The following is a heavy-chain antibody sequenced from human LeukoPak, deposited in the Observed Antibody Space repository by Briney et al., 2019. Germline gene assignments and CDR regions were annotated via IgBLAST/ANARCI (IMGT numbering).Heavy chain of an antibody. Sequence: PGGSLRLSCEASGFTFSSCGMHWVRQAPGKGLEWVAFIQYDGSNKYYADSVKGRFTISRDNSKNTLYLQMNSLRPEDTAVYSCVKGRGPARPHYYSEWRGQGTLVTVSS. V-gene: IGHV3-30*02. CDR3: VKGRGPARPHYYSEW. CDR1: GFTFSSCG. CDR2: IQYDGSNK. D-gene: IGHD6-6*01. J-gene: IGHJ1*01.